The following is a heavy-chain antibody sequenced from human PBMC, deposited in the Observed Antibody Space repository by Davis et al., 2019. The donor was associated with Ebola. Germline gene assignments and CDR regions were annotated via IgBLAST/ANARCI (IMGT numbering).Heavy chain of an antibody. Sequence: MPGGSLRLSCAVYGGSFSGYYWSWIRQPPGKGLEWIGEINHSGSTNYNPSLKSRVTISVDTSKNQFSLKLSSVTAADTAVYYCAREGYDSSGYPPPNWFDPWGQGTLVTVSS. CDR1: GGSFSGYY. CDR3: AREGYDSSGYPPPNWFDP. CDR2: INHSGST. J-gene: IGHJ5*02. D-gene: IGHD3-22*01. V-gene: IGHV4-34*01.